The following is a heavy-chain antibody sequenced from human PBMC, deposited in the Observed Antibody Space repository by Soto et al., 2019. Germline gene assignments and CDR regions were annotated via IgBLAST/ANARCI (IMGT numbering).Heavy chain of an antibody. CDR2: INDSGNI. V-gene: IGHV4-34*01. J-gene: IGHJ6*03. CDR3: ARGLILWFGELSRRGGYYYYMDV. D-gene: IGHD3-10*01. Sequence: WTWLRQTPEKGLEWIGEINDSGNINYNPSLKSRVTILVDTAKKQISLRLSSVTAADTAVYYCARGLILWFGELSRRGGYYYYMDVWDKGTTVTVSS.